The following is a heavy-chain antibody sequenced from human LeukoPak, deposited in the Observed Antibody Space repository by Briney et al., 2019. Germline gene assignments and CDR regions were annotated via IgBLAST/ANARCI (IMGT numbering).Heavy chain of an antibody. D-gene: IGHD3-10*01. J-gene: IGHJ4*02. CDR3: AELTSMVEQY. Sequence: GGSLRLSCEASGFTSSSYWMHWVRQVPGKGLVWVSRINSDGSSTSYADSVKGRFTISRDNAKNTLYLQMNSLRAEDTAVYYCAELTSMVEQYWGQGTLVTVSS. V-gene: IGHV3-74*01. CDR1: GFTSSSYW. CDR2: INSDGSST.